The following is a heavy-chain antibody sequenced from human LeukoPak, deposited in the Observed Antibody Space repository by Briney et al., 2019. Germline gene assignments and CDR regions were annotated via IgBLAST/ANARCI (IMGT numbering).Heavy chain of an antibody. D-gene: IGHD3-3*01. CDR1: GFTLSSHW. CDR2: ISVDGNTI. V-gene: IGHV3-74*01. J-gene: IGHJ3*02. CDR3: AKTIFGVTHAFDI. Sequence: GGSLRLSCAASGFTLSSHWMYWVRQAPGKGLVWVSRISVDGNTIDYADSVKGRFTISRDNSKNTVHLQMNSLRAEDTAVYYCAKTIFGVTHAFDIWGQGTMVTVSS.